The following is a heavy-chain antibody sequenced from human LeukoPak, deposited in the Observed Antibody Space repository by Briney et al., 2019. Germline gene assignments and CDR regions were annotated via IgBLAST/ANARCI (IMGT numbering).Heavy chain of an antibody. CDR3: ARSTYSSGWYEYLYFDY. Sequence: SETPSLTCTVSGGSISSYYWSWIRQPPGKGLEWIGYIYYSGSTNYNPSLKSRVTISVDTSKNQFSLKLSSVTAADTAVYYCARSTYSSGWYEYLYFDYWGQGTLVTVSS. CDR2: IYYSGST. V-gene: IGHV4-59*01. D-gene: IGHD6-19*01. J-gene: IGHJ4*02. CDR1: GGSISSYY.